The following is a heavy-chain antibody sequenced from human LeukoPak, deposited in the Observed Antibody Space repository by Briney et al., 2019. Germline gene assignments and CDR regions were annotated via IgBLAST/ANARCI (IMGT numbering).Heavy chain of an antibody. CDR1: GGSISSYY. Sequence: SETLSLNCTVSGGSISSYYWSWIRQPAGKGLEWIGRIYTSGSTNYNPSLKSRVTTSVDTSKNQFSLKLSSVTAADTAVYYCARGRVSSSWYSAFDYWGQGTLVTVSS. J-gene: IGHJ4*02. CDR2: IYTSGST. D-gene: IGHD6-13*01. V-gene: IGHV4-4*07. CDR3: ARGRVSSSWYSAFDY.